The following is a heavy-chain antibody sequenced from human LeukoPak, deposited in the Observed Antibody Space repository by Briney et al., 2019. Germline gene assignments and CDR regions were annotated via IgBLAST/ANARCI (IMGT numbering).Heavy chain of an antibody. J-gene: IGHJ3*02. CDR3: ARGVEMATTGDAFDI. CDR1: GYTFTTYY. Sequence: ASVKVSCKASGYTFTTYYMHWVRQAPGQGLEWMGIINPSGGSTTYAQKFQGRVTMTRDTSTSTVYIELSSLRTEDTAVYYCARGVEMATTGDAFDIWGQGTVVTVSS. D-gene: IGHD5-24*01. V-gene: IGHV1-46*01. CDR2: INPSGGST.